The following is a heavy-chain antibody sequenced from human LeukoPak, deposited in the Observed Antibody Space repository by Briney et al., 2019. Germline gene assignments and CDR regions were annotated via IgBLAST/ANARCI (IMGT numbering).Heavy chain of an antibody. CDR1: GFTFNSYS. CDR3: ARNSRDAFDI. CDR2: ISSSSTYI. V-gene: IGHV3-21*01. Sequence: GGSLRLSCAASGFTFNSYSMNWGRQAPGKGLEWVSSISSSSTYIYYADSLKGRFTISRDNAKSSLYLQMYSLRAEDTAVYYCARNSRDAFDIWGQGTMVTVSS. J-gene: IGHJ3*02. D-gene: IGHD4-23*01.